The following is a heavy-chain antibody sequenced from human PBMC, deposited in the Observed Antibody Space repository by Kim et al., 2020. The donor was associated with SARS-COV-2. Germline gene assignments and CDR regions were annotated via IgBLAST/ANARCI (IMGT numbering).Heavy chain of an antibody. CDR2: IYYSGST. Sequence: SETLSLTCTVSGGSISSYYWSWIRQPPGKGLEWIGYIYYSGSTNYNPSLKSRVTISVDTSKNQFSLKLSSVTAADTAVYYCARDVSDYGSGSYPYNWFDPWGQGTLVTVSS. J-gene: IGHJ5*02. CDR3: ARDVSDYGSGSYPYNWFDP. D-gene: IGHD3-10*01. V-gene: IGHV4-59*01. CDR1: GGSISSYY.